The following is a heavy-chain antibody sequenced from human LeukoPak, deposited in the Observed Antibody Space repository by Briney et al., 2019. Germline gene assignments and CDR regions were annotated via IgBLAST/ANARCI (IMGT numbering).Heavy chain of an antibody. CDR2: IRYDGSNK. CDR3: ARDKGDLAGT. CDR1: GFTFSSYG. V-gene: IGHV3-30*02. D-gene: IGHD5-24*01. J-gene: IGHJ5*02. Sequence: GGSLRLSCAASGFTFSSYGMHWVRQAPGKGLEWVAFIRYDGSNKYYADSVKGRFTISRDNSKNTLYLQMNSLRAEDTAVYYCARDKGDLAGTWGQGTLVTVSS.